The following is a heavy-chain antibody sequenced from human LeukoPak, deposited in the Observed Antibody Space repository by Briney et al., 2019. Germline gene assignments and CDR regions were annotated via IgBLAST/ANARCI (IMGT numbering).Heavy chain of an antibody. V-gene: IGHV3-73*01. D-gene: IGHD3-10*01. Sequence: GGSLRLSCAASGFTFSGASMHWVRQASGKGLEWVGRIRSKVNSYATAYAASVKGRFTVSRDDSKNAAYLQMNSLKTEDTAVYYCTRTPYGSGSPIDYWGQGTLVTVSS. CDR2: IRSKVNSYAT. CDR1: GFTFSGAS. CDR3: TRTPYGSGSPIDY. J-gene: IGHJ4*02.